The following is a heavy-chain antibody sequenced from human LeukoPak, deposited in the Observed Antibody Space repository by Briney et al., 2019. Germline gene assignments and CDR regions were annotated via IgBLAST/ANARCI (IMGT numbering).Heavy chain of an antibody. CDR2: IIPIFGTA. D-gene: IGHD1-1*01. Sequence: SVKVSCKASGGTFSSYAISWVRQAPGQGLEWMGGIIPIFGTANYAQKFQGRVTITADESTSTAYMELSSPRSEDTAVYYCARDRFRGTTRDYFDYWGQGTLVTVSS. J-gene: IGHJ4*02. CDR3: ARDRFRGTTRDYFDY. CDR1: GGTFSSYA. V-gene: IGHV1-69*13.